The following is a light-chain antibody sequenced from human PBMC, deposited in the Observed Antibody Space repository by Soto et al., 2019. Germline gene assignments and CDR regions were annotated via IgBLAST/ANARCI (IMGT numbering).Light chain of an antibody. CDR1: SSDVGGYNY. CDR3: CSYAGSYTFVV. V-gene: IGLV2-11*01. CDR2: DVS. J-gene: IGLJ2*01. Sequence: QSALTQPRSVSGSPGQSVTISCTGTSSDVGGYNYVSWYQQHPGKAPKLMIYDVSKRPSGVPDRFSGSKSGNTASLTISGLQAEDEADDYCCSYAGSYTFVVFGGGTQL.